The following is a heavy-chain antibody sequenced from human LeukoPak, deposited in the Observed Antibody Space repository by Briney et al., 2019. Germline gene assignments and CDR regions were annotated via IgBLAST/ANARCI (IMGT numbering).Heavy chain of an antibody. D-gene: IGHD3-22*01. V-gene: IGHV4-31*03. CDR2: IYYSGST. Sequence: PSQTLPLTCTVSGGSISSGGYYWSWIRQHPGKGLEWIGYIYYSGSTYYNPSLKSRVTISVDTSKNQFSLKLSSVTAADTAVYYCAREAYYDSGYFGYWGQGTLVTVSS. CDR1: GGSISSGGYY. CDR3: AREAYYDSGYFGY. J-gene: IGHJ4*02.